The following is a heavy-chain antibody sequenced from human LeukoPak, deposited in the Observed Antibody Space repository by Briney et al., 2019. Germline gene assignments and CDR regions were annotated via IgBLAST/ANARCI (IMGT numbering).Heavy chain of an antibody. CDR3: AKDIGPGWNGDNSIDY. J-gene: IGHJ4*02. D-gene: IGHD4-17*01. Sequence: PPGGSLRLSCAASGFTFDDYAMHWVRQAPGKGLEWVSGISWNSGSIGYADSVKGRFTISRDNAKNSLYLQMNSLRAEDTALYYCAKDIGPGWNGDNSIDYWGQGTLVTVSS. CDR2: ISWNSGSI. CDR1: GFTFDDYA. V-gene: IGHV3-9*01.